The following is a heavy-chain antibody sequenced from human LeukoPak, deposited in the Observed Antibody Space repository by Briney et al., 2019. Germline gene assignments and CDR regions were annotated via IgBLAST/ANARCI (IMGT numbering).Heavy chain of an antibody. CDR3: AREVRVVVITHDAFDI. Sequence: SQTLSLTCTVSGGSISSGGYYWSWIRQPPGKGLEWIGYIYHSGSTYYNPSLKSRVTISVDTSKNQFSLKLSSVTAADTAVYYCAREVRVVVITHDAFDIWGQGTMVTVSS. CDR1: GGSISSGGYY. CDR2: IYHSGST. J-gene: IGHJ3*02. D-gene: IGHD3-22*01. V-gene: IGHV4-30-2*01.